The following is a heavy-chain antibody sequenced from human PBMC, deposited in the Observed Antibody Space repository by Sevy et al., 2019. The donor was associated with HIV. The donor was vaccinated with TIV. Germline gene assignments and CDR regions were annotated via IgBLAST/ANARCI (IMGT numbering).Heavy chain of an antibody. CDR3: VRERAGIDH. Sequence: GGSLRLSCAASGFTFSSYDMHWVRQAPGRGLVWVSVIYVGRNTYYADSVKGRFTIFRDSFKDTVDLQMDSLRPEDSGVYYCVRERAGIDHWGQGTLVTISS. D-gene: IGHD6-19*01. V-gene: IGHV3-53*01. J-gene: IGHJ4*02. CDR2: IYVGRNT. CDR1: GFTFSSYD.